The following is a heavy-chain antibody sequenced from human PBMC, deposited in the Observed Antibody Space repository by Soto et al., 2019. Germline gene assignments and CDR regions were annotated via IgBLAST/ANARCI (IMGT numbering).Heavy chain of an antibody. CDR1: GCSISSGGYS. CDR2: IYHSGST. V-gene: IGHV4-30-2*01. CDR3: ARVPGP. Sequence: TLALNCAISGCSISSGGYSWSWIRQPPGKGLEWIGYIYHSGSTYYNPSLKSRVTISVDRSKNQFSLKLSSVTVADTAVYYCARVPGPWGQGTLVTVSS. J-gene: IGHJ5*02.